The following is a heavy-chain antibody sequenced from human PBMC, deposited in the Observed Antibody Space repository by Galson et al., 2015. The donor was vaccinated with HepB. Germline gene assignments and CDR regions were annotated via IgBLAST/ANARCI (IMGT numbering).Heavy chain of an antibody. CDR3: ARAFLDAFDI. CDR1: GFTFRDYY. Sequence: SLRLSCAASGFTFRDYYMTWIRQAPGKGLEWVSYISSSGGATYYADSVKGRFTISRDNAKNSLYLQMDSLKAEDTAVYYCARAFLDAFDIWGQGTTVTVSS. J-gene: IGHJ3*02. V-gene: IGHV3-11*01. CDR2: ISSSGGAT. D-gene: IGHD2/OR15-2a*01.